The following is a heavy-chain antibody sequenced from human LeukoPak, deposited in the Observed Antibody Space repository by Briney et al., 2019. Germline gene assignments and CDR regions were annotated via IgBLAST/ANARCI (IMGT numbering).Heavy chain of an antibody. V-gene: IGHV3-23*01. Sequence: PGGSLRLSCVGSGFTFRSHAMSWVRQAPEKGLEFVSGIYENGGTTYYADSVKSRFSISRDNSKNTLYLQMDSLRGEDTAVYYCAKAATSSWPSYYYGMDVWGPGTTVTVSS. CDR3: AKAATSSWPSYYYGMDV. CDR1: GFTFRSHA. D-gene: IGHD6-13*01. J-gene: IGHJ6*02. CDR2: IYENGGTT.